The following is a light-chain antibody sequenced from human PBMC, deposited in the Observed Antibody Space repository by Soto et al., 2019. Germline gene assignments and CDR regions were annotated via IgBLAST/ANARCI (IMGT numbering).Light chain of an antibody. CDR2: STS. V-gene: IGKV3-20*01. Sequence: EIVLTQSPGTLSLSPGEGATLSCRASQSVSSSYLAWYQQKPGQAPRLLIYSTSSRATGIPDRFSGSGSGTDFTLTISRLEPEDFAVYYCQQYGRSARTFGKGTKVEVK. J-gene: IGKJ1*01. CDR3: QQYGRSART. CDR1: QSVSSSY.